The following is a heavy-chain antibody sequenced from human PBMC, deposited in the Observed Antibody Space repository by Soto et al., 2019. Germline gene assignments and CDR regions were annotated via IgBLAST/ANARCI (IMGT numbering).Heavy chain of an antibody. J-gene: IGHJ4*02. CDR2: IYSGGTT. CDR3: ARLVKYCDYPDYFDY. Sequence: ELQLVESGGGLVQPGGSLRLSCIVSGFTVSSSYMSWVRQGPGKGLEWVSIIYSGGTTYYADSVKGRFTISRDSSKNTLYVQMNSLRAEDTAVYYCARLVKYCDYPDYFDYWGQGTLVTVSS. V-gene: IGHV3-66*04. CDR1: GFTVSSSY. D-gene: IGHD4-17*01.